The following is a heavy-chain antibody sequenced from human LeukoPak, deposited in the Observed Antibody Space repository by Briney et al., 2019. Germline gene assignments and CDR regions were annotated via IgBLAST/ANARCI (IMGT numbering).Heavy chain of an antibody. J-gene: IGHJ3*02. D-gene: IGHD3-22*01. V-gene: IGHV3-23*01. Sequence: PGGSLRLSCAASGFTFSSYAMSWVRQAPGKGLEWVSSISGSGGSTYYADSVKGRFTISRDNSKNTLYLQMNSLRAEDTAVYYCAKLYYYDSSRQEDAFDIWGQGTMVTVSS. CDR3: AKLYYYDSSRQEDAFDI. CDR1: GFTFSSYA. CDR2: ISGSGGST.